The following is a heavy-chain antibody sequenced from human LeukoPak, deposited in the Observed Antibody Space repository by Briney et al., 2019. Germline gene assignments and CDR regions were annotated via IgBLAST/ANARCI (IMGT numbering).Heavy chain of an antibody. CDR2: IIQSGTT. CDR1: GGSITSSTYY. J-gene: IGHJ4*02. V-gene: IGHV4-39*01. CDR3: ARRVGATTKIFDY. D-gene: IGHD1-26*01. Sequence: SETLCLTCTVSGGSITSSTYYWGWIRQPPGKGLEWIGTIIQSGTTYYNPSLKSRVTISVGTSRNQLSLKLSSVTAADTAVYYCARRVGATTKIFDYWGQGTLVTVSS.